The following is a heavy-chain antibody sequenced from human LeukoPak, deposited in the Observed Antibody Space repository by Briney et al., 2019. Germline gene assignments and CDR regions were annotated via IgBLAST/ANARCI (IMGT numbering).Heavy chain of an antibody. CDR1: GYTFTSYA. V-gene: IGHV1-3*01. CDR3: AREATLVRFLEWPNHFDY. CDR2: INAGNGNT. J-gene: IGHJ4*02. D-gene: IGHD3-3*01. Sequence: ASVTVSCKASGYTFTSYAMHWVRQAPGQRLEWMGWINAGNGNTKYSQKFQGRVTITRDTSASTAYMELSSLRSEDTAVYYCAREATLVRFLEWPNHFDYWGQGTLVTASS.